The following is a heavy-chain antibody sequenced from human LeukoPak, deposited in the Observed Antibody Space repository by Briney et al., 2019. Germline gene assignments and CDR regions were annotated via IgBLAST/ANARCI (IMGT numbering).Heavy chain of an antibody. Sequence: GRSLRLSCAASGFTFSSYGMHWVRQAPGKGLEWVAVISYDGSNTYYADSVKGRFTISRDNSKNTLYLQMNSLRAEDTAVYYCARWIQLWQRYGMDVWGKGTTVTVSS. J-gene: IGHJ6*04. CDR1: GFTFSSYG. D-gene: IGHD5-18*01. V-gene: IGHV3-30*03. CDR2: ISYDGSNT. CDR3: ARWIQLWQRYGMDV.